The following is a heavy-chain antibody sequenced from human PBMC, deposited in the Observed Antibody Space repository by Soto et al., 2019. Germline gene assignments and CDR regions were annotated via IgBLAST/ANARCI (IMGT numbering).Heavy chain of an antibody. J-gene: IGHJ6*02. D-gene: IGHD3-10*01. CDR3: ARGSGSYPYVMDV. Sequence: ASETLSLTCTVSGGSISSYYWSWIRQPPGKGLEWIGYIYYSGSTNYNPSLKSRVTISIDTSKNHFSLKLSSVTAADTAVYYCARGSGSYPYVMDVWGQGTTVTVSS. CDR1: GGSISSYY. V-gene: IGHV4-59*01. CDR2: IYYSGST.